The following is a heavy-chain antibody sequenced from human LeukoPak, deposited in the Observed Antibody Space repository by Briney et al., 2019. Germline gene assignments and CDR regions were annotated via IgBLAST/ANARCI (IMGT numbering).Heavy chain of an antibody. CDR2: IYYSGST. J-gene: IGHJ4*02. D-gene: IGHD4-17*01. CDR1: GGSISSGGYY. CDR3: ARGPSDDYGDYGGFDY. V-gene: IGHV4-31*03. Sequence: SETLSLTCTVSGGSISSGGYYWSWIRQHPGKGLEWIGSIYYSGSTYYNPSLKSRVTISVDTSKNQFSLKLSSVTAADTAVYYCARGPSDDYGDYGGFDYWGQGTLVTVSS.